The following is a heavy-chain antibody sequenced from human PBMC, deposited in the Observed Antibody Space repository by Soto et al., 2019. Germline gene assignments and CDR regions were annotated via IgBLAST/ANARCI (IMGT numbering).Heavy chain of an antibody. Sequence: QITLKESGPALVKPTQTLTLTCTFSGFSLTTYGVGVGWIRQPPGKALEWLALIFCNDDERYSPSLKSRLTITKDTSKHQVVFTMTNMDPVDTATYFSVHTGYSSAPFAYWGRGTLVTVSS. CDR3: VHTGYSSAPFAY. V-gene: IGHV2-5*01. J-gene: IGHJ4*02. CDR2: IFCNDDE. CDR1: GFSLTTYGVG. D-gene: IGHD4-4*01.